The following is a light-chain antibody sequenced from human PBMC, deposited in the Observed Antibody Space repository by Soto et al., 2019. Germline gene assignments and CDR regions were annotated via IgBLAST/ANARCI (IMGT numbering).Light chain of an antibody. CDR3: TSYAGANTLL. Sequence: QSALTQPASVSGSPGQSITISCTGTSSDTAGYNYVSWYQQHPGKAPKVMIFEVSKRPSGVPDRFSGSKSANTASLTVSGLQAEDEADYYCTSYAGANTLLFGGGTQLTVL. CDR2: EVS. V-gene: IGLV2-8*01. CDR1: SSDTAGYNY. J-gene: IGLJ2*01.